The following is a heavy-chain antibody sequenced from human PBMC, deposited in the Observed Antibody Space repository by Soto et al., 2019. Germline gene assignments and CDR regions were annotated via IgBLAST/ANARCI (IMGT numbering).Heavy chain of an antibody. D-gene: IGHD3-10*01. V-gene: IGHV4-59*01. J-gene: IGHJ6*02. Sequence: SETLSLTCTVSGGSISSYYWSWIRQPPGKGLEWIGYIYYSGSTNYNPSLKSRVTISVDTSKNQFSLKLSSVTAADTAVYYCARGAGLWFGELLGYYGMDVWGQGTTVPVSS. CDR2: IYYSGST. CDR1: GGSISSYY. CDR3: ARGAGLWFGELLGYYGMDV.